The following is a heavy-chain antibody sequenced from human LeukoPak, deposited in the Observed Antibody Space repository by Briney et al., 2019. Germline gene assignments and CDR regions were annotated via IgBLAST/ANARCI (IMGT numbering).Heavy chain of an antibody. CDR1: GFTFSSYW. V-gene: IGHV3-21*01. D-gene: IGHD5-18*01. J-gene: IGHJ4*02. Sequence: PGGSLRLSCAASGFTFSSYWMSWVRQAPGKGLEWVSSISSSSSYIYYADSVKGRFTISRDNAKNSLYLQMNSLRAEDTAVYYCARDGVDTAMVTYFDYWGQGTLVTVSS. CDR2: ISSSSSYI. CDR3: ARDGVDTAMVTYFDY.